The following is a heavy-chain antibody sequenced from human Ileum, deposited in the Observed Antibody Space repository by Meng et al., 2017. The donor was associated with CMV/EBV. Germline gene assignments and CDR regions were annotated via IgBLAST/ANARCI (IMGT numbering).Heavy chain of an antibody. V-gene: IGHV3-52*01. CDR2: IKCDGSEK. Sequence: GGSLRLSCAASGFTFSSSWMHWVCQAPEKGLEWVADIKCDGSEKYYVDSVKGRLTISRDNAKNSLYLQVNSLRAEDMTVYYCAKGVTSGSPYRAFDLLGQGTKVTVSS. J-gene: IGHJ3*01. D-gene: IGHD3-22*01. CDR3: AKGVTSGSPYRAFDL. CDR1: GFTFSSSW.